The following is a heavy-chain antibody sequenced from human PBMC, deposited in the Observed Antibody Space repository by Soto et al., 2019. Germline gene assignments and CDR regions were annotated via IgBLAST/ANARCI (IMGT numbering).Heavy chain of an antibody. V-gene: IGHV1-2*02. Sequence: GVSLKVSCSGSGYDITAHYIHWVRQDPGQGLEWMGWVDPRTGGAIYAQKFQDRVTMTRDTSISTVYMDLSGLRSDDTALYYCARDDYWIYPYWGQGTLVTVSS. CDR3: ARDDYWIYPY. D-gene: IGHD4-17*01. J-gene: IGHJ4*02. CDR1: GYDITAHY. CDR2: VDPRTGGA.